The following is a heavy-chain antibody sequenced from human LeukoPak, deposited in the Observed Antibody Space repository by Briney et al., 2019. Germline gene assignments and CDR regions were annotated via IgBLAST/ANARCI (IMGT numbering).Heavy chain of an antibody. Sequence: PSETLSLTCTVSGGSISSFYWSWIRLPPGKGLEWIGYIFYSGSTNYNPSLKSRVTISVDTSKNQFSLKLSSVTAADTAVYYCARYSNYYYYMDVWGKGTTVTVPS. CDR2: IFYSGST. V-gene: IGHV4-59*01. D-gene: IGHD4-11*01. CDR3: ARYSNYYYYMDV. J-gene: IGHJ6*03. CDR1: GGSISSFY.